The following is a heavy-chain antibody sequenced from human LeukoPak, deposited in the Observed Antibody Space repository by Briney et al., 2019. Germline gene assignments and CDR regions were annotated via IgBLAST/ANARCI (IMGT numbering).Heavy chain of an antibody. CDR3: ARDLKASVGDY. CDR2: ISHDGLRS. V-gene: IGHV3-30*03. D-gene: IGHD1-26*01. Sequence: GGSLRLSCAASGFTFSSYAMSWVRQAPGKGLEWVAVISHDGLRSAYGDSVKGRFTISRDNSKNTLDLQMNSLSAEDTAVYYCARDLKASVGDYWGQGTPVTVSS. CDR1: GFTFSSYA. J-gene: IGHJ4*02.